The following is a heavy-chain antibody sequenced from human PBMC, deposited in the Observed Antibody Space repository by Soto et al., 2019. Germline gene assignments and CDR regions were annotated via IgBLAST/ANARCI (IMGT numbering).Heavy chain of an antibody. Sequence: EVQLVETGGGLIQPGGSLRLSCLASGFSVTTNYIIWVRHPPVKGLEWVSTTVTGGSTHYADSVKGRFSISRDNSKNTVYLQINNVRVDATAVYYCAKTPPSSIQWWAFGMDVWGQGTTVSGSS. J-gene: IGHJ6*02. CDR2: TVTGGST. D-gene: IGHD2-8*01. CDR1: GFSVTTNY. CDR3: AKTPPSSIQWWAFGMDV. V-gene: IGHV3-53*02.